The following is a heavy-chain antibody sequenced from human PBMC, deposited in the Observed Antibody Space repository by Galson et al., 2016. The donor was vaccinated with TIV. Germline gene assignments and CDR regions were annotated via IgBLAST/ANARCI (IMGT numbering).Heavy chain of an antibody. J-gene: IGHJ3*02. CDR1: GFTFSTSA. CDR2: IVVRSDDT. V-gene: IGHV1-58*02. Sequence: SVKVSCKASGFTFSTSAIQWVRQARGQGLEWIGWIVVRSDDTNYAQRYRGRVTFTRDMSTDTAYMELRNRRSEDTAVYYCAAPLYDTYAPDPFDIWGLGTMVTVSS. D-gene: IGHD3-16*01. CDR3: AAPLYDTYAPDPFDI.